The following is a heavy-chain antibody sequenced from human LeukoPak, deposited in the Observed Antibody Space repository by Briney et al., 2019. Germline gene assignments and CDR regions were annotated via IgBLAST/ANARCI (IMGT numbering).Heavy chain of an antibody. J-gene: IGHJ4*02. CDR1: GYSISSGYY. V-gene: IGHV4-4*07. CDR2: IYTSGST. CDR3: ARASLNYDSSGYYYPPAFDY. Sequence: SETLSLTCAVSGYSISSGYYWSWIRQPAGKGLEWIGRIYTSGSTNYNPSLKSGATMSVDTSRNQSSLKLSSVTAADTAVYYCARASLNYDSSGYYYPPAFDYWGQGTLVTVSS. D-gene: IGHD3-22*01.